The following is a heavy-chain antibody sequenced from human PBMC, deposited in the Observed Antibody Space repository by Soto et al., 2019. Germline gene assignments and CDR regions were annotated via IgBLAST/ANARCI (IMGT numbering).Heavy chain of an antibody. D-gene: IGHD4-17*01. J-gene: IGHJ6*02. CDR3: AKYYGDYGRYYYYYGMDV. CDR2: ISGSGGGT. CDR1: GFTFSSYA. V-gene: IGHV3-23*01. Sequence: EVQLLESGGGLVQPGGSLRLSCAASGFTFSSYAMSWVRQAPGKGLEWVSAISGSGGGTYYADSVKGRFTISRDNSKNTXCLQMNSLRAEDTAVYYCAKYYGDYGRYYYYYGMDVWGQGTTVTVSS.